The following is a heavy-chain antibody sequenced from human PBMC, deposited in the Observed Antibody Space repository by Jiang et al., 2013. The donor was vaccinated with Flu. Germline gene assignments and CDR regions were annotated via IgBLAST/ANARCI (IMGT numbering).Heavy chain of an antibody. V-gene: IGHV4-59*01. J-gene: IGHJ4*02. CDR3: ARGRHSGSYYVFDY. CDR2: IYYSGST. D-gene: IGHD1-26*01. CDR1: GGSISSYY. Sequence: LLKPSETLSLTCTVSGGSISSYYWSWIRQPPGKGLEWIGYIYYSGSTNYNPSLKSRVTISVDTSKNQFSLKLSSVTAADTAVYYCARGRHSGSYYVFDYVGPGEPWSPSPQ.